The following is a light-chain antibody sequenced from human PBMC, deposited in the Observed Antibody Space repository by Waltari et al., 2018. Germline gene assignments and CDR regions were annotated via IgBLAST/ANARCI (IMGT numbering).Light chain of an antibody. CDR3: CSYADSSTLV. CDR2: DGS. CDR1: SSDVGSYNL. J-gene: IGLJ3*02. V-gene: IGLV2-23*01. Sequence: QSALTQPASVSGFPGQSITISCTGTSSDVGSYNLVSWYQQYPGKAPKLMVYDGSKRPSGVSNRLSGSKSGNTASLTISRLQAEDEADYYCCSYADSSTLVFGGGTKLTVL.